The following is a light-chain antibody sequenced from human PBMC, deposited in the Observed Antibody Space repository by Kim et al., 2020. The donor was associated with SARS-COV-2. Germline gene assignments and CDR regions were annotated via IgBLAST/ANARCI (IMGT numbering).Light chain of an antibody. J-gene: IGKJ3*01. CDR2: AAS. CDR1: QSIDNR. Sequence: IQMTQSPSSLAASVGDRVTIACRASQSIDNRFNWYQQRPGKAPQLLIYAASTLQSGVPSRFSGTGSGTDFALTISSLQPDDFATYFCQQTYISPFTFGPGTKVDIK. V-gene: IGKV1-39*01. CDR3: QQTYISPFT.